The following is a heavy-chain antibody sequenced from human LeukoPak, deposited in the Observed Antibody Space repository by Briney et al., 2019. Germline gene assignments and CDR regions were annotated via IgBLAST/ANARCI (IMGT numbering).Heavy chain of an antibody. CDR3: TRAKLKEVCSGGSCYVGDAFDI. J-gene: IGHJ3*02. V-gene: IGHV3-49*04. CDR1: GFTFGDYA. D-gene: IGHD2-15*01. CDR2: IRSKAYGGTT. Sequence: GGSLRLSCTASGFTFGDYAMSWVRQAPGKGLEWVGFIRSKAYGGTTEYAASVKGRFTISRDDSKSIAYLQMNSLKTEDTAVYYCTRAKLKEVCSGGSCYVGDAFDIWGQGTMVTVSS.